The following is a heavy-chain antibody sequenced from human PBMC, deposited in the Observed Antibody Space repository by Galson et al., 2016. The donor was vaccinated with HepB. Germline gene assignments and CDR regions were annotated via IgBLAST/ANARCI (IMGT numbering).Heavy chain of an antibody. J-gene: IGHJ4*02. Sequence: SLSPSCAASGLTFSSYAMSWVSQAPGKGLEWVSAISGSGATAIYTNSGKGRPTIFRDNSENTLYLQMNSLRAGDAALYYCAKGVNQQHPYYFDSWGQGILVTVSS. CDR3: AKGVNQQHPYYFDS. V-gene: IGHV3-23*01. CDR2: ISGSGATA. D-gene: IGHD1-14*01. CDR1: GLTFSSYA.